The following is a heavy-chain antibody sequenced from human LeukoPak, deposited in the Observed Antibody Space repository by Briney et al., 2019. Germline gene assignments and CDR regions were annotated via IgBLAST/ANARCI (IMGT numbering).Heavy chain of an antibody. D-gene: IGHD3-10*01. V-gene: IGHV3-74*01. CDR3: AKVTYYYGSGSYNPFDY. CDR1: GFTFSSYW. J-gene: IGHJ4*02. Sequence: GGSLRLSCAASGFTFSSYWMHWVRQAPGKGLVWVSRINSDGSSTSYADSVKGRFTISRDNSKNTLYLQMNSLRAEDTAVYYCAKVTYYYGSGSYNPFDYWGQGTLVTVSS. CDR2: INSDGSST.